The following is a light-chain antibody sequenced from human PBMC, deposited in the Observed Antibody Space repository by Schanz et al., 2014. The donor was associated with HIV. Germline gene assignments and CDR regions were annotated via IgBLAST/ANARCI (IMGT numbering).Light chain of an antibody. CDR2: EGS. CDR1: SSDVGSYNL. J-gene: IGLJ1*01. CDR3: SSYAGSNNRYV. Sequence: QSVLTQPASVSGSPGQSITISCTGTSSDVGSYNLVSWYQQHPGKAPKLMIYEGSKRPSGVPDRFSGSKSGNTASLAVSGLQAEDEADYYCSSYAGSNNRYVFGTGTKVTVL. V-gene: IGLV2-14*02.